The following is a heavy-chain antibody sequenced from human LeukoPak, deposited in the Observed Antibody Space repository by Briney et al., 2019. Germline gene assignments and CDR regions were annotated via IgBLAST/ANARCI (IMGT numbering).Heavy chain of an antibody. J-gene: IGHJ3*02. Sequence: SETLSLTRTVSGGSISSGGYYWSWIRQHPGKGLEWIGYIYYSGSTYYNPSLKSRVTISVDTSKNQFSLKLSSVTAADTAVYYCARYGGSGRDAFDIWGQGTMVTVSS. CDR2: IYYSGST. V-gene: IGHV4-31*03. D-gene: IGHD3-10*01. CDR1: GGSISSGGYY. CDR3: ARYGGSGRDAFDI.